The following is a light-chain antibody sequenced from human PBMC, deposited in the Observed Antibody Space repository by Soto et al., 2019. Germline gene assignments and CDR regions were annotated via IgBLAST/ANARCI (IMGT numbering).Light chain of an antibody. J-gene: IGLJ2*01. Sequence: QSVLTQPPSASGSPGQSVTISCTGTSSDVGGYNYVSWYQQHPGKAPKLMIYEVSKRPSGVPDRFSGSKSGNTASLTVSGLQAVDEADYYCSSYAGSNNYVVFGGGTKLTVL. V-gene: IGLV2-8*01. CDR3: SSYAGSNNYVV. CDR1: SSDVGGYNY. CDR2: EVS.